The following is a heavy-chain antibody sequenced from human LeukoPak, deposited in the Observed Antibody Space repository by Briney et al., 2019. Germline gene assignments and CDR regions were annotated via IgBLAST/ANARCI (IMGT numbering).Heavy chain of an antibody. CDR2: ISYDGSNK. V-gene: IGHV3-30*18. D-gene: IGHD6-19*01. J-gene: IGHJ4*02. CDR3: AKDPSTVSSGCPYY. Sequence: GGSLRLSCAASGFTFSSYGMHWVRQAPGKGLEWVAVISYDGSNKYYADSVKGRFTISRDNSKNTLYLQMNSLRAEDTAVYYCAKDPSTVSSGCPYYWGQGTLVTVSS. CDR1: GFTFSSYG.